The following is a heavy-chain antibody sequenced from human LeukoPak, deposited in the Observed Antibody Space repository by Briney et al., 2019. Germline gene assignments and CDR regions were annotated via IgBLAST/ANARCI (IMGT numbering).Heavy chain of an antibody. CDR3: ARHQGWLQWEY. D-gene: IGHD5-24*01. CDR1: GGSFSGYY. J-gene: IGHJ4*02. V-gene: IGHV4-34*01. Sequence: KPSETLSLTCAVYGGSFSGYYWSWIRQPPGKGLEWIGEINHSGSTNYNPSLKSRVTISVDTSKNQFSLKLTSVTAADTAVYYCARHQGWLQWEYWGQGTLVTVSS. CDR2: INHSGST.